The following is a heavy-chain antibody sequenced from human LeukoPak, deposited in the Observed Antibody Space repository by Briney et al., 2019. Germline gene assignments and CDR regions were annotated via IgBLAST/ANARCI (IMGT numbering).Heavy chain of an antibody. CDR1: GFTFSSYD. D-gene: IGHD4-23*01. CDR2: IGTAGDT. V-gene: IGHV3-13*01. Sequence: GGSLRLSCAASGFTFSSYDMYWVRQATGKGLEWVSAIGTAGDTYYPGSVKGRFTISRENAKNSLYLQMNSLRAGDTAVYYCARARYYGGNSVLDYWGQGTLVTVSS. CDR3: ARARYYGGNSVLDY. J-gene: IGHJ4*02.